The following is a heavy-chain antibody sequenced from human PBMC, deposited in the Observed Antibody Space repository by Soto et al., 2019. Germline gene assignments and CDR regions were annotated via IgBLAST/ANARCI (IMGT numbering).Heavy chain of an antibody. D-gene: IGHD3-3*01. J-gene: IGHJ4*02. CDR1: GIILSDTW. Sequence: EAHLVESGGGLVKAGGSLRLSCAASGIILSDTWMKLVRQAPGKGLEWVGRLENTESGGATDFASTVKGRFTVSRDDSTNILSLPMTSLQPEDTAVYYCVPESHVTPYDFQNWGQGALVTVSS. V-gene: IGHV3-15*04. CDR3: VPESHVTPYDFQN. CDR2: LENTESGGAT.